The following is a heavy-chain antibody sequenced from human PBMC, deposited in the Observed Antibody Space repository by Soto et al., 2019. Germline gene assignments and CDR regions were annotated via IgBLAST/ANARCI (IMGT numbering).Heavy chain of an antibody. D-gene: IGHD3-3*01. CDR1: GYTFTSYD. CDR2: MNPNSGNT. J-gene: IGHJ6*02. V-gene: IGHV1-8*01. CDR3: ARELGGXYDFWSGYNYYYYGMDV. Sequence: ASVKVSCKASGYTFTSYDINWVRQATGQGLEWMGWMNPNSGNTGYAQKFQGRVTMTRNTSISTAYMELSSLRSEDTAVYYCARELGGXYDFWSGYNYYYYGMDVWGQGTTVTVSS.